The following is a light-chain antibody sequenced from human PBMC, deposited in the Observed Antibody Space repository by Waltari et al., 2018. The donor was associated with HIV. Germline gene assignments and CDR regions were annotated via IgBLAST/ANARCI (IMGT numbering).Light chain of an antibody. CDR3: VLYMGSGIWV. J-gene: IGLJ3*02. Sequence: QTVVTQEPSFSVSPGGTVTLTCGLSSGSVSTPSYPSWYQQTPGQAPRTLIYSTNTRSSGVPDRFSGSILGNRAALTITGAQADDESDYYCVLYMGSGIWVFGGGTKLTVL. CDR1: SGSVSTPSY. V-gene: IGLV8-61*01. CDR2: STN.